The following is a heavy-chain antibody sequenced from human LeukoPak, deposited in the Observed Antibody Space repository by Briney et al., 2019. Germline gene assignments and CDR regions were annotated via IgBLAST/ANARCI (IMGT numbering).Heavy chain of an antibody. CDR1: GYTFTGYY. CDR2: INPNSGGT. D-gene: IGHD6-13*01. J-gene: IGHJ4*02. CDR3: ARAGSSSWFDGAMYYFDY. Sequence: ASVKVSCKASGYTFTGYYMHWVRQAPGQGLEWMGWINPNSGGTNYAQKFQGRVTMTRDTSISTAYMELSRLRSDDTAVYYCARAGSSSWFDGAMYYFDYWGQGTLVTVS. V-gene: IGHV1-2*02.